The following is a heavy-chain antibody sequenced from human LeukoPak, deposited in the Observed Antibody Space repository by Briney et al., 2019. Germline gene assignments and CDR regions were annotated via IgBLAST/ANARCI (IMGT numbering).Heavy chain of an antibody. J-gene: IGHJ5*02. Sequence: PSETLSLTCAVYGGSFSGYYWSWIRQPPGKGLEWIGEINHSGSTNYNPSHKSRVTISVDTSKNQFSLKLSSVTAADTAVYYCARGRAARLHSWGQGTLVTVSS. CDR3: ARGRAARLHS. D-gene: IGHD6-6*01. CDR2: INHSGST. CDR1: GGSFSGYY. V-gene: IGHV4-34*01.